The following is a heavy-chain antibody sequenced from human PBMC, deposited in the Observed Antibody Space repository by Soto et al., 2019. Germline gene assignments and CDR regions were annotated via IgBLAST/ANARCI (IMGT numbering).Heavy chain of an antibody. Sequence: DVQLLESGGGLVQPEGSLRLSCAASGFTFSSYAMGWVRQGPGKGLVWVAVVSIGGSTHYADSVRGRFTISRDNSKNTLSLQMNSLTAEDTAVYFCAKRRGDGGHFDYWGQGALVTVSS. D-gene: IGHD2-21*02. V-gene: IGHV3-23*01. J-gene: IGHJ4*02. CDR2: VSIGGST. CDR1: GFTFSSYA. CDR3: AKRRGDGGHFDY.